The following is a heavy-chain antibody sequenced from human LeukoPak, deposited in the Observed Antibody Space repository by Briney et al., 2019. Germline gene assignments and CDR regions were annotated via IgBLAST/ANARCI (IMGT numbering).Heavy chain of an antibody. D-gene: IGHD2-2*01. J-gene: IGHJ4*02. CDR2: IYYSGST. V-gene: IGHV4-61*01. CDR1: GGSVSSGSYY. Sequence: SETLSLTCSVSGGSVSSGSYYWSWIRQPPGEGLEWIGYIYYSGSTNYNPSLKSRVTISVDTSKNQFSLNLSSVTAADTAVYYCARDSTLRYYFDYWGQGTLVTVSS. CDR3: ARDSTLRYYFDY.